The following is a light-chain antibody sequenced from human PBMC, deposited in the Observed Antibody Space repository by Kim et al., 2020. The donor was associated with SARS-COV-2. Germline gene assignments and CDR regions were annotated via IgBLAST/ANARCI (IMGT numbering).Light chain of an antibody. J-gene: IGLJ2*01. CDR2: RNN. Sequence: QSVLTQPTSVSGTPGQGVTISCSGSSSNIGSDYVYWHQQLPGTTPVLLIYRNNQRPSGVPDRFSGSKSGTSASLAISGLRSEDEAEYYCASWDDSLSAVVFGGGT. CDR1: SSNIGSDY. V-gene: IGLV1-47*01. CDR3: ASWDDSLSAVV.